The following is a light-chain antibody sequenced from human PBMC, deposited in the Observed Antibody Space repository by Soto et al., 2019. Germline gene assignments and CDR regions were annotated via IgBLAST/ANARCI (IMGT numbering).Light chain of an antibody. CDR1: SSDVGGYNY. J-gene: IGLJ2*01. V-gene: IGLV2-14*01. CDR2: EVS. Sequence: QSALTQPASVSGSPGQSITISCTGTSSDVGGYNYVSWYQQHPGKAPKLMIYEVSNRPSGGSNRFSGSKSGNTASLTISGLQAEDEADYYCSSYTTSSTHVVFGGGTKVTVL. CDR3: SSYTTSSTHVV.